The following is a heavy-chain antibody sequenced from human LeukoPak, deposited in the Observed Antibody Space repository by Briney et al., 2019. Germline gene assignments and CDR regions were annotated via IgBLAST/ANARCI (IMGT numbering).Heavy chain of an antibody. J-gene: IGHJ4*02. CDR3: AARSDNPALFDY. V-gene: IGHV1-58*02. Sequence: SVKVSCKASGFTFTSSAMQWVRQARGQRLEWIGWIVVGSGNTNYAQKFQEKVTITRDMSTSTAYMELSSLRSEDTAVYYCAARSDNPALFDYWGQGTLVTVSS. CDR2: IVVGSGNT. CDR1: GFTFTSSA. D-gene: IGHD1-14*01.